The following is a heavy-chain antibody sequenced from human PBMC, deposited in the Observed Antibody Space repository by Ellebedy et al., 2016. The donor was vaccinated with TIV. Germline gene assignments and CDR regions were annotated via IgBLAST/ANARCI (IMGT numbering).Heavy chain of an antibody. J-gene: IGHJ6*02. V-gene: IGHV3-7*01. CDR1: GFTFSSYW. Sequence: GESLKISXAASGFTFSSYWISWVRQAPGKGLEWVAIIKQDGSEKYYVDSVEGRFTISRDNAKNSLYLQMNSLRAEDTAVYYCARERMVRGVTYSAYHGMDVWGQGTTVTVSS. D-gene: IGHD3-10*01. CDR2: IKQDGSEK. CDR3: ARERMVRGVTYSAYHGMDV.